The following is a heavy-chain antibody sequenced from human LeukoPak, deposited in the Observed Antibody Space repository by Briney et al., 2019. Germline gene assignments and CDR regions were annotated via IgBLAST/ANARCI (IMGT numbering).Heavy chain of an antibody. CDR1: GDSISSSSSY. J-gene: IGHJ5*02. D-gene: IGHD6-13*01. CDR2: IYYSGST. V-gene: IGHV4-39*07. CDR3: ARDIGKQQLDRTNWFDP. Sequence: KVSETLSLTCTVSGDSISSSSSYWGWIRQPPGEGLEWIGSIYYSGSTYYNPSLKSRVTISVDTSKNQFSLKLSSVTAADTAVYYCARDIGKQQLDRTNWFDPWGQGTLVTVSS.